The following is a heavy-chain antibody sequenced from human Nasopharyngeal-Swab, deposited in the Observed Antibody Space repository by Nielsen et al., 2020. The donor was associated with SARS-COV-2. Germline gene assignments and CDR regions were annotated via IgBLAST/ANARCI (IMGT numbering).Heavy chain of an antibody. J-gene: IGHJ4*02. CDR1: GGSISSYY. Sequence: SETLSLTCTVSGGSISSYYWSWIRQPPGKGLEWIGYIYYSESTNYNPSLKSRVTISVDTSKNQFSLKLSSVTAADTAVYYCARDRSSWRYWGQGTLVTVSS. V-gene: IGHV4-59*01. D-gene: IGHD6-13*01. CDR2: IYYSEST. CDR3: ARDRSSWRY.